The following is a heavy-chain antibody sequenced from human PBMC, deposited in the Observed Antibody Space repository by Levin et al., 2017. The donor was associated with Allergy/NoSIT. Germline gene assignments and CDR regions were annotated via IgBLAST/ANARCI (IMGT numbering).Heavy chain of an antibody. J-gene: IGHJ4*02. Sequence: GGSLRLSCAASGVTFSNYSMNWVRQAPGKGLEWVSYINSGGTTIYYADSVMGRFTISRDNAKNSLYLQMNNLRVEDTAVYYCARDLGIRGTDYWGQGTLVTVSS. CDR1: GVTFSNYS. V-gene: IGHV3-48*01. D-gene: IGHD3-10*01. CDR3: ARDLGIRGTDY. CDR2: INSGGTTI.